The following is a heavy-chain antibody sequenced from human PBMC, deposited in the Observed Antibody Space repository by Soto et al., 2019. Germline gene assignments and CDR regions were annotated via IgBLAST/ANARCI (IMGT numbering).Heavy chain of an antibody. D-gene: IGHD3-3*01. J-gene: IGHJ6*02. CDR2: ILNDGSNK. CDR1: GFTFSSYC. V-gene: IGHV3-33*01. CDR3: ARSAYYDFWSGYYTSYNHPYYYYGMDV. Sequence: GGSLRLSXAGSGFTFSSYCMQWVRQAPGKGLEWGAVILNDGSNKYYADSVKGRFTISRDNSKNTLYLQMNSLRAEDTAVYYCARSAYYDFWSGYYTSYNHPYYYYGMDVWGQGTTVTVSS.